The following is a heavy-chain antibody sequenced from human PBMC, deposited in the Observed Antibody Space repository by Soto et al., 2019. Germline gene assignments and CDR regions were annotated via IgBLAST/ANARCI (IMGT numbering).Heavy chain of an antibody. Sequence: GGSLRLSCAASGFTFTDYALSWVRQAPGKGLEWVATISVIVGITYLADSVKGRLSISRDNSKNTVSLLMNSLRAEDTAVYFCARGSSGYISSWYYSEYWGRGTMVTVSS. CDR3: ARGSSGYISSWYYSEY. V-gene: IGHV3-23*01. CDR2: ISVIVGIT. J-gene: IGHJ4*02. CDR1: GFTFTDYA. D-gene: IGHD6-13*01.